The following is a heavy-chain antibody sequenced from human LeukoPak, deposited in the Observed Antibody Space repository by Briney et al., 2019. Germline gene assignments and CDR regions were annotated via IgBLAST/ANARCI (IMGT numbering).Heavy chain of an antibody. D-gene: IGHD3-22*01. V-gene: IGHV4-34*01. J-gene: IGHJ3*02. CDR2: INHSGST. Sequence: SETLSLTCAVYGGSFNGYYWSWIRQPPGKGLEWIGEINHSGSTNYNPSLKSRVTISVDTSKNQFSLKLSSVTAADTAVYYCARERYDSSGYDAFDIWGQGTMVTVSS. CDR3: ARERYDSSGYDAFDI. CDR1: GGSFNGYY.